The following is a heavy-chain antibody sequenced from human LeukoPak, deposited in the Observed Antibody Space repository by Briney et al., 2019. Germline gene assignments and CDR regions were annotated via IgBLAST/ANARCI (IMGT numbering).Heavy chain of an antibody. CDR2: ISSSSSYI. D-gene: IGHD2-8*01. J-gene: IGHJ4*02. V-gene: IGHV3-21*01. Sequence: GGSLRLSCAASGFTFSSYSMNWVRQAPGKGLGWVSSISSSSSYIYYADSVKGRFTISRDNAKNSLYLQMNSLRAEDTAVYYCARARVYRTQRLHYFDYWGQGTLVTVSS. CDR3: ARARVYRTQRLHYFDY. CDR1: GFTFSSYS.